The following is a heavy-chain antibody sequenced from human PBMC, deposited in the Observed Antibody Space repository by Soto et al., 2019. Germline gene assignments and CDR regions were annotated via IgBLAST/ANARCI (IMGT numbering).Heavy chain of an antibody. CDR1: GYTFTSYD. CDR2: MNPNTGNS. CDR3: ARRAETNGWNGFGADKYHFDF. J-gene: IGHJ4*02. Sequence: ASVNVSCKSSGYTFTSYDIYWVRQATGQGLECMGWMNPNTGNSAYAQKFQGRVTVTSDTSINTVHMELSSLRSEDTAVYYCARRAETNGWNGFGADKYHFDFWGQGTLVTVSS. D-gene: IGHD1-1*01. V-gene: IGHV1-8*01.